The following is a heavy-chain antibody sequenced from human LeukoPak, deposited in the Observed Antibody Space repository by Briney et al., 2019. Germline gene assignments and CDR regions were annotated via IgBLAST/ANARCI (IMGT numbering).Heavy chain of an antibody. CDR3: ARVYYDSSGFLVDY. Sequence: SETLSLTCAVSGGSISSGGYSWSWIRQPPGKGLEWIGYIYHSGSTYYNPSLKSRVTISVDRSKNQFALKLSSVTAADTAVYYCARVYYDSSGFLVDYWGQGTLVTVSS. CDR2: IYHSGST. V-gene: IGHV4-30-2*01. CDR1: GGSISSGGYS. D-gene: IGHD3-22*01. J-gene: IGHJ4*02.